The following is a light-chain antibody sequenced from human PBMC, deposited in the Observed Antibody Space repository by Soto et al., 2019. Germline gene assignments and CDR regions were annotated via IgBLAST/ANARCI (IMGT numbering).Light chain of an antibody. J-gene: IGLJ2*01. V-gene: IGLV2-8*01. CDR1: SSDVGGYNS. CDR3: SSYAGTNNVF. Sequence: QSVLAQPPSASGSPGQSVTISCTGTSSDVGGYNSVSWYQQHPGKAPKLMIYEVNKRPSGVPDRFSGSKSGYTASLTVSGLQAEDEADYYCSSYAGTNNVFFGGGTKLTVL. CDR2: EVN.